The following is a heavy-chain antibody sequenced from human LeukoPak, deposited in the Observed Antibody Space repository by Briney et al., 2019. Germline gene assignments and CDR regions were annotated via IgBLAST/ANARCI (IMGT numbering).Heavy chain of an antibody. V-gene: IGHV3-48*04. Sequence: GGSLRLSCAASGFTFSMYSMNWVRQAPGKGLEWVSYISNTIYYADSVKGRFTISRDNAKNSLYLQMNSLRAEDTAVYYCARDRDYAFDIWGQGTMVTVSS. CDR3: ARDRDYAFDI. D-gene: IGHD3-3*01. CDR1: GFTFSMYS. J-gene: IGHJ3*02. CDR2: ISNTI.